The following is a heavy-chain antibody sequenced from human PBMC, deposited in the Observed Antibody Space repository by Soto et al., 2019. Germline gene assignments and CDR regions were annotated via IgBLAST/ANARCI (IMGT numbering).Heavy chain of an antibody. CDR3: AKVPLSLRFYDY. Sequence: EVQLLESGGGLVQPGGSLRLSCAASGFTFSNYAMHWVRQAPGKGLEWVSGITGSAGNTYYADSVKGRFTISRDNSKNTLYLQTNSLRADDTATYYCAKVPLSLRFYDYWGQGTLVTVSS. J-gene: IGHJ4*02. CDR1: GFTFSNYA. V-gene: IGHV3-23*01. CDR2: ITGSAGNT. D-gene: IGHD4-17*01.